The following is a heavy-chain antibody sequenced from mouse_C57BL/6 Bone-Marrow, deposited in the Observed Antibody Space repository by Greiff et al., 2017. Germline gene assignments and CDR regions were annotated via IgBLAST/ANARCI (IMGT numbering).Heavy chain of an antibody. CDR1: GFNIKNTY. J-gene: IGHJ2*01. V-gene: IGHV14-3*01. Sequence: EVQLQQSVAELVRPGASVKLSCTASGFNIKNTYMHWVKQRPEQGLEWIGRIDPATGNTKYAPKFQGKATMTADTSYNTPYLQLSSLTSEDTSIYFCARDLYYDYYGDYWGQGTTLTVSS. CDR3: ARDLYYDYYGDY. CDR2: IDPATGNT. D-gene: IGHD2-4*01.